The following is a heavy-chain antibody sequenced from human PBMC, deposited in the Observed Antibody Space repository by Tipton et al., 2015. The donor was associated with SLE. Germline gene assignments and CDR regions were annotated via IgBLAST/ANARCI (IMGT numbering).Heavy chain of an antibody. V-gene: IGHV4-39*01. CDR1: GSSISSSSYY. D-gene: IGHD3-3*01. CDR2: IYYSGST. Sequence: LRLSCTVSGSSISSSSYYWGWIRQPPGKGLEWIGSIYYSGSTYYNPSLKSRVTISVDTSKNQFSLKLSSVTAADTAVYYCASRTYYDFWSGDAFDIWGQGTMVTVSS. CDR3: ASRTYYDFWSGDAFDI. J-gene: IGHJ3*02.